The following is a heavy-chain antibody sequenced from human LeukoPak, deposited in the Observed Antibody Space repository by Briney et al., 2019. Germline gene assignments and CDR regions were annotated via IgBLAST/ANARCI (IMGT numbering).Heavy chain of an antibody. J-gene: IGHJ5*02. CDR1: GGSFSGYY. Sequence: SETLSLTCAVYGGSFSGYYWSWIRQPPGKGLEWIGEINHSGSTNYNPSLKSRVTISVDTSKNQFSLKLSSVTAADTAVYYCARVGSRITIFGVVGGGWFDPWGQGTLVTVSS. V-gene: IGHV4-34*01. CDR2: INHSGST. D-gene: IGHD3-3*01. CDR3: ARVGSRITIFGVVGGGWFDP.